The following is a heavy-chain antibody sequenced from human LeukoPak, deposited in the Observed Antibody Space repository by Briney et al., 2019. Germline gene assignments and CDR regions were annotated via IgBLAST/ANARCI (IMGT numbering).Heavy chain of an antibody. CDR3: ARFRDDFPDY. V-gene: IGHV5-51*01. CDR1: GYSFTSYW. J-gene: IGHJ4*02. D-gene: IGHD5-24*01. CDR2: IFPGDSDS. Sequence: GEXLKISCKGSGYSFTSYWIGWVRRMPGKGMEWMGIIFPGDSDSRYSPSFQGQVTISVDKSISTAYLQWNSLKASDTAIYYCARFRDDFPDYWGQGTLIIVSS.